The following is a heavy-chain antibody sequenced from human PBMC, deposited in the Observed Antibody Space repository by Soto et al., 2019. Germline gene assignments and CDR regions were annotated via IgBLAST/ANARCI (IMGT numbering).Heavy chain of an antibody. V-gene: IGHV1-2*02. D-gene: IGHD2-15*01. CDR1: GYTFSGHF. CDR3: ARAGSYCSGGSCSVAY. J-gene: IGHJ4*02. Sequence: QVQLVQSGADLKKPGASVKVSCKTSGYTFSGHFLQWVRQAPGAGPEWMGGINPNTGNTKYGQKFEGRVTMTRDMSISTAYMELTRLTPDDTAVYFCARAGSYCSGGSCSVAYWGQGSLVNVSS. CDR2: INPNTGNT.